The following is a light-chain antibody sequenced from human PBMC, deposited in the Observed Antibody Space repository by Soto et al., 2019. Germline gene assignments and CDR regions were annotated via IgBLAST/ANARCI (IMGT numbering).Light chain of an antibody. J-gene: IGKJ1*01. CDR1: QSVSNNY. V-gene: IGKV3-20*01. CDR3: QQYGCSGT. Sequence: IVLTHSPGTLSLSPGKRATLSCRASQSVSNNYLAWHQQPPRPAPRLLIYGASNRATGIPDRFSGSGSGTDFTLTISRLEPEDFAVYYCQQYGCSGTFGQGTKVDTK. CDR2: GAS.